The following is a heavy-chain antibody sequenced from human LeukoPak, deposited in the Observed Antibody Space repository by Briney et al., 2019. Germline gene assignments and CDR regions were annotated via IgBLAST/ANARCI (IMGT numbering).Heavy chain of an antibody. CDR3: ARGIGGTPPRAGFGI. V-gene: IGHV1-46*04. D-gene: IGHD3-16*01. Sequence: ASVKVSCKASGYTFSSYYIHWVRQAPGQGLEWLGIISPSSGGTSYAQKLQGRVAMTRDTSTSTVYMELSSLRSEDTAVYYCARGIGGTPPRAGFGIWGQGTMVTVYS. CDR2: ISPSSGGT. CDR1: GYTFSSYY. J-gene: IGHJ3*02.